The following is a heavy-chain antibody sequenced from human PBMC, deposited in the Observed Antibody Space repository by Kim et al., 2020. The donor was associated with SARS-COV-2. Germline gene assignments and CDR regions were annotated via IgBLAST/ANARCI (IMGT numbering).Heavy chain of an antibody. D-gene: IGHD3-16*01. V-gene: IGHV4-34*01. Sequence: SETLSLTCAVYGGSFSGYYWSWIRQPPGKGLEWIGEINHSGRTNYNPSLKSRVTISVHTSKNQFSLKLTSVTAPDTAVYFCARRLSNTSCWGSRCCDLWGQGTLVTVSS. J-gene: IGHJ4*02. CDR2: INHSGRT. CDR1: GGSFSGYY. CDR3: ARRLSNTSCWGSRCCDL.